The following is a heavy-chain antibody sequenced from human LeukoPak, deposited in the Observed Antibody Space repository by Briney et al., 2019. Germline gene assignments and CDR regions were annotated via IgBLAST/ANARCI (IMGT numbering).Heavy chain of an antibody. J-gene: IGHJ3*02. Sequence: PSETLSLTCTVSGGSISSGGYYWSWIRQHPGKGLEWIGYIYYSGSTYYNPSLKSRVTISVDTSKNQFSLKLSSVTAADTAVYYCARLQQQSEDAFDIWVQGTMVTVSS. CDR2: IYYSGST. CDR3: ARLQQQSEDAFDI. V-gene: IGHV4-31*03. D-gene: IGHD6-13*01. CDR1: GGSISSGGYY.